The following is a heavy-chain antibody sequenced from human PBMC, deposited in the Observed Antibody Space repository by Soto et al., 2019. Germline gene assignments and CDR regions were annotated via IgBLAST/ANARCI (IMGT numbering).Heavy chain of an antibody. CDR2: IDPSDSYT. D-gene: IGHD4-17*01. Sequence: VESLKISCTGSGYRFTGYWISWGRQVPGKGLEWMGKIDPSDSYTNYSPSFQGHVSISTDKSISSVYLKWNSLRATDSAIYYCARYSTTNTNEFWGQGTLATVSS. CDR1: GYRFTGYW. J-gene: IGHJ4*02. V-gene: IGHV5-10-1*01. CDR3: ARYSTTNTNEF.